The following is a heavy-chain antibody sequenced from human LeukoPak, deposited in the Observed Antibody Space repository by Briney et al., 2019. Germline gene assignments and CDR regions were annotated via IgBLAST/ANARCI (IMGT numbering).Heavy chain of an antibody. V-gene: IGHV3-30-3*01. Sequence: PGGSLRLSCAASGFTFSSYAMHWVRQAPGKGLEWVAVISYDGSNKYYADSVKGRFTISRDNSKNTLYLQMNSLRAEDTAVYYCASGYYYDSSGYLDYWGQGTLVTVPS. CDR3: ASGYYYDSSGYLDY. J-gene: IGHJ4*02. CDR2: ISYDGSNK. CDR1: GFTFSSYA. D-gene: IGHD3-22*01.